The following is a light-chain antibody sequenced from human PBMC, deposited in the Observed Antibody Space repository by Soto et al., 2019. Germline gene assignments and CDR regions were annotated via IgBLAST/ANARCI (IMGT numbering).Light chain of an antibody. CDR3: QQSYSTPPYT. CDR1: QGVSGY. V-gene: IGKV1-39*01. CDR2: NAA. J-gene: IGKJ2*01. Sequence: DIQMTQSPSSLSASVGDRVTITCRASQGVSGYSHWYQVKPGKAPKLLLYNAASLQSGVPSRFSGSGHVTAFSLTISSLQPEGCGTYYCQQSYSTPPYTFGQGTKREI.